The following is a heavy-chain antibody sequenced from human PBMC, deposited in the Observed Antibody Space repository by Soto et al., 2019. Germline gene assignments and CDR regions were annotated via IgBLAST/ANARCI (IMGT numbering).Heavy chain of an antibody. V-gene: IGHV1-18*01. Sequence: ASVKVSCKVSGYTLTELSMHWVRQAPGEGLQWMGWISTYTGNTHYSQNFQGRLSMTTDTSTKTAYIQLRSPRTDDTAIYYCVRDFTYDKSGYLGSLWGQGTLVTVSS. CDR2: ISTYTGNT. D-gene: IGHD3-22*01. CDR3: VRDFTYDKSGYLGSL. J-gene: IGHJ1*01. CDR1: GYTLTELS.